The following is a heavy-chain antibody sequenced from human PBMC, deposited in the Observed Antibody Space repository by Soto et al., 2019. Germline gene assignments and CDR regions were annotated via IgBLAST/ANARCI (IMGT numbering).Heavy chain of an antibody. CDR1: GYSLTGYY. V-gene: IGHV1-2*02. Sequence: AAVPVSCKASGYSLTGYYIHWVRPAPGQGLEWMGWINPNSGGTKYPQKFQGRVTMARKTSIRTVYMSLTGLKSDDTAVYFCARYLAKVGGGACFDYWGQGTLVTVSS. D-gene: IGHD2-15*01. CDR2: INPNSGGT. J-gene: IGHJ4*02. CDR3: ARYLAKVGGGACFDY.